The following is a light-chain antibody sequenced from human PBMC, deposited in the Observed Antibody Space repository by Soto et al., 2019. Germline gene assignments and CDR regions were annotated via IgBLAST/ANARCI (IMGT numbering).Light chain of an antibody. CDR1: QSVSSSY. CDR2: GAS. CDR3: QQYGSSYT. V-gene: IGKV3-20*01. Sequence: EIVLTQSPGTLSLSPGERATLSCRASQSVSSSYLAWYQQRPGRAPRLLIYGASSRATGIPDRFSGSGSGTDLTLTISRLEPEDFAVYYCQQYGSSYTFGQGTKLDIK. J-gene: IGKJ2*01.